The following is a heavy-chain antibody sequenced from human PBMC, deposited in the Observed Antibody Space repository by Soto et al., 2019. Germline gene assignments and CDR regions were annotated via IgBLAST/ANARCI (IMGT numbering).Heavy chain of an antibody. V-gene: IGHV4-31*03. D-gene: IGHD3-22*01. CDR1: GGSISSGGYY. J-gene: IGHJ4*02. CDR2: IYCSGST. CDR3: ARIFSSGSPDDFDY. Sequence: PSETLSLTCTVSGGSISSGGYYWSWIRQHPGKGLEWIGYIYCSGSTYYNPSLKSRVTISVDTSKNQFSLKLSSVTAADTAVYYCARIFSSGSPDDFDYWGQGTLVTVSS.